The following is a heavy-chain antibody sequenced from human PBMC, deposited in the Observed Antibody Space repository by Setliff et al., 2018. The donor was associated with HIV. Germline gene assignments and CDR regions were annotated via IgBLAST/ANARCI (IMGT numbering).Heavy chain of an antibody. CDR2: IYNSAST. CDR3: ARHSPSDY. V-gene: IGHV4-59*08. CDR1: GDPISTDY. Sequence: PSETLSLTRTVSGDPISTDYWTWIRQPPGKGLEWIGYIYNSASTSYNPSLKSRVTISVDTSKNQFSLKLSSVTAADTAVYYCARHSPSDYWGQGTLVTVSS. J-gene: IGHJ4*02.